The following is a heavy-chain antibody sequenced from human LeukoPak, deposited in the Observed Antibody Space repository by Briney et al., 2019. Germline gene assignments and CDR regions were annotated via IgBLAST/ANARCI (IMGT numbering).Heavy chain of an antibody. CDR1: GASISNYY. D-gene: IGHD6-13*01. CDR3: ARGIAASGPSDWFDP. Sequence: SETLSLTCTISGASISNYYRSWIRQPXGXXLEYIGRCYTSGSTNYNPSLKSRVTMSIDTSKNQFSLKLSSVTAADTAVYYCARGIAASGPSDWFDPWAREPWSPSPQ. CDR2: CYTSGST. J-gene: IGHJ5*02. V-gene: IGHV4-4*07.